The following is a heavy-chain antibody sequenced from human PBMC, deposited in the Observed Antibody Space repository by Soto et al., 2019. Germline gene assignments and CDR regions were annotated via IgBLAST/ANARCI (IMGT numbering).Heavy chain of an antibody. V-gene: IGHV1-18*01. CDR2: ISAYNGNT. D-gene: IGHD3-3*01. Sequence: QVQLVQSGAEVKKPGASVKVSCKASGYTFTSYGISWVRQAPGQGLEWMGWISAYNGNTNYAQKLQGRVTMTTDTSTSTDSMELRSLRSYDTDVYSCARDCVTDYDFWSGYYSDNWFGHRGQGTLVTV. CDR3: ARDCVTDYDFWSGYYSDNWFGH. CDR1: GYTFTSYG. J-gene: IGHJ5*02.